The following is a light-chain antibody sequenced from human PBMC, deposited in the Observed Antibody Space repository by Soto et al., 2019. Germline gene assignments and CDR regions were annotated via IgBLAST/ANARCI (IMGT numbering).Light chain of an antibody. CDR3: QQYGISQNT. CDR1: QSVSSGY. CDR2: GAS. V-gene: IGKV3-20*01. J-gene: IGKJ2*01. Sequence: ETVMTQSPGTLSLSPGERATLSCRASQSVSSGYLAWYQQKPGQAPRLLIFGASNRATGIPDRFTGSGSGTDFTLTICRLEPEDFAVYYCQQYGISQNTFGQGTKLEIK.